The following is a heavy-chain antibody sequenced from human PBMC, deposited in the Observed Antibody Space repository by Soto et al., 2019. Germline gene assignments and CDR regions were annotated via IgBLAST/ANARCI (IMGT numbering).Heavy chain of an antibody. D-gene: IGHD4-17*01. CDR2: INHSGST. CDR3: ASGYGDQLYYFDY. V-gene: IGHV4-34*01. J-gene: IGHJ4*02. CDR1: GGSFSGYY. Sequence: SETLSLTCAVYGGSFSGYYWSWIRQPPGKGLEWIGEINHSGSTNYNPSLKSRVTTSVDTSKNQFSLKLSSVTAADTAVYYCASGYGDQLYYFDYWGQGTLVTVPS.